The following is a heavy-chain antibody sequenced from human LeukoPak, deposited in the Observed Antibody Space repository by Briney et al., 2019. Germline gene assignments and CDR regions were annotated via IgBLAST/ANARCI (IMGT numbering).Heavy chain of an antibody. CDR2: ISAYNGNT. CDR3: ARDFPSLPCDY. J-gene: IGHJ4*02. Sequence: ASVKVSCKASLYTLTSYGISWVRQAPGQGLEWMGWISAYNGNTNYAQKLQGRVTMTTDTSTSTAYMELRSLRSDDTAVYYCARDFPSLPCDYWGQGTLVTVSS. V-gene: IGHV1-18*01. CDR1: LYTLTSYG.